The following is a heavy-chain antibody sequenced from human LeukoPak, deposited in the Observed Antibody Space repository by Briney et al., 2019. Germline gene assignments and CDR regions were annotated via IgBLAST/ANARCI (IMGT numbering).Heavy chain of an antibody. J-gene: IGHJ3*02. D-gene: IGHD3-22*01. Sequence: SETLSLTCTVSGDSIGSHYWSWIRQPPGKGLEWIGYIFYVGSTNYNPFLKSRVTISVDTSKNQFSLKLNSVTAADTAVYYCAGDYYDSRGEAFDIWGQGTMVTVSS. V-gene: IGHV4-59*11. CDR3: AGDYYDSRGEAFDI. CDR1: GDSIGSHY. CDR2: IFYVGST.